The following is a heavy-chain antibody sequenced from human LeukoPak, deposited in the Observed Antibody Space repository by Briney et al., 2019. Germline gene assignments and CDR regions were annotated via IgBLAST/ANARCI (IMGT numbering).Heavy chain of an antibody. CDR2: ISYDGTNK. CDR3: AKDQIVPAAIVYSGMDV. J-gene: IGHJ6*02. D-gene: IGHD2-2*01. V-gene: IGHV3-30*18. Sequence: GGSLRLSCAASGFTFSSYGMHWVRQTPGKGLEWVAVISYDGTNKYYADSVRGRFTISRDNSKNTLYLQVNSLRAEDTAVYYCAKDQIVPAAIVYSGMDVWGQGTTVTVSS. CDR1: GFTFSSYG.